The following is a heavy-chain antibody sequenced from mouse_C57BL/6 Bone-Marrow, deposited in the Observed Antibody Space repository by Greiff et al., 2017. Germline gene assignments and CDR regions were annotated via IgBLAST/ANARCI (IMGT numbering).Heavy chain of an antibody. CDR3: ARKGYYYGSGDY. V-gene: IGHV14-2*01. J-gene: IGHJ2*01. CDR1: GFNIKDYY. CDR2: IDPEDGET. Sequence: VQLQQSGAELVKPGASVKLSCTASGFNIKDYYMHWVKQRTEQGLEWIGRIDPEDGETKYAPKFQGKATITADTSSNTADLQLSSLTSEDTAVYYCARKGYYYGSGDYWGQGTTLTVSS. D-gene: IGHD1-1*01.